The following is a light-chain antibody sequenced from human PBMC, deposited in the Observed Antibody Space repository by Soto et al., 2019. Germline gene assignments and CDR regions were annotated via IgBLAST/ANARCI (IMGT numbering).Light chain of an antibody. Sequence: QSALTQPASVSGSPGQSITISCTGTSSDVGSHNLVSWYQQYPGKAPKLIIFEASKRPSGVSNRFSGSKSGSTASLTISGLQAEDEADYYCCSNAASNTYVFGSGTKLTVL. CDR1: SSDVGSHNL. CDR3: CSNAASNTYV. V-gene: IGLV2-23*01. CDR2: EAS. J-gene: IGLJ1*01.